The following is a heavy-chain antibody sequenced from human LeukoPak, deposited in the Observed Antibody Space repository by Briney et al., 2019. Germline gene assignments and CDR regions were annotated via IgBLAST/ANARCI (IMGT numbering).Heavy chain of an antibody. V-gene: IGHV3-7*01. J-gene: IGHJ4*02. Sequence: PGGSLRLSCAASGFTFSSHWMNWVRQAPGKGLEWVANIKQGGSEIYYVDSVRGRFTISRDDAKNPLYLQMNSLRDEDTAVYYCARGRGDYWGQGTLVTVSS. CDR2: IKQGGSEI. CDR3: ARGRGDY. CDR1: GFTFSSHW.